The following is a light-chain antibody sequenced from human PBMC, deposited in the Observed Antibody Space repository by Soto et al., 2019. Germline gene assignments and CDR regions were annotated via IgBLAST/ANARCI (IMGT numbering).Light chain of an antibody. Sequence: SGLTQPPSVPGAPGQTVTIACTGSGSNIGAGYGVQWYQQLPGTAPRLLIYGSDDRPSGVPDRFSASVSGNSASLAITGLQTEDEAVYYCQSYDSNLSEVFGPGTKVTVL. CDR3: QSYDSNLSEV. J-gene: IGLJ1*01. CDR1: GSNIGAGYG. CDR2: GSD. V-gene: IGLV1-40*01.